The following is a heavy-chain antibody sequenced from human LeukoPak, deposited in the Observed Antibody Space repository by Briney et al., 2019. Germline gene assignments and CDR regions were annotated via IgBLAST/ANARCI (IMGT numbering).Heavy chain of an antibody. J-gene: IGHJ3*02. D-gene: IGHD3-22*01. V-gene: IGHV4-61*02. CDR2: IYASGST. CDR3: ARGYDPSRDAFDI. CDR1: GGSISSGSYY. Sequence: SQTLSLTCTVSGGSISSGSYYWSWIRQPAGKGLEWIGRIYASGSTNYNPSLKSRVTISVDMSKNQLSLKLSSVTAADTAVYYCARGYDPSRDAFDIWAQGTMVTVSS.